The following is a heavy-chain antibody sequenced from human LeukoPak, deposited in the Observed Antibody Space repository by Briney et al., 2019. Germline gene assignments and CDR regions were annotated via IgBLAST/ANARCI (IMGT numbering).Heavy chain of an antibody. Sequence: SETLSPTCAVYGGSFSGYYWSWIRQPPGKGLEWIGEINHSGSTNYNPSLKSRVTISVDTSKNQFSLKLSSVTAADTAVYYCARSQFGSPYNWFDPWGQGTLVTVSS. J-gene: IGHJ5*02. CDR1: GGSFSGYY. D-gene: IGHD3-16*01. CDR3: ARSQFGSPYNWFDP. CDR2: INHSGST. V-gene: IGHV4-34*01.